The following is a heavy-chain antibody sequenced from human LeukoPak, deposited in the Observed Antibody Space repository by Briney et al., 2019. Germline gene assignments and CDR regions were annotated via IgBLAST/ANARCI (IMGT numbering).Heavy chain of an antibody. Sequence: PGGSLRLSCAASGFTFSSCAMSWVRQAPGKGLEWVSGVSGSGDYTYYADSVKGRFTISRDNSKSTLYLQLNSLRAEDTAVYYCAKGRFYSNYGPDAFDIWGQGTMVTVSS. CDR1: GFTFSSCA. V-gene: IGHV3-23*01. J-gene: IGHJ3*02. CDR3: AKGRFYSNYGPDAFDI. CDR2: VSGSGDYT. D-gene: IGHD4-11*01.